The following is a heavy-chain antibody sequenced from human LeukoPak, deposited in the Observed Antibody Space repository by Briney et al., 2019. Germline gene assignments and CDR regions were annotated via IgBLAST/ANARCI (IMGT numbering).Heavy chain of an antibody. V-gene: IGHV4-59*01. J-gene: IGHJ6*03. CDR3: ARDQDYMDV. CDR2: IYYSGST. CDR1: GGSISSYC. Sequence: PSETLSLTCTVSGGSISSYCWSWIRQPPGKGLEWIGYIYYSGSTNYNPSLKSRVTISVDTSKNQFSLKLSSVTAADTAVYYCARDQDYMDVWGKGTTVTVSS.